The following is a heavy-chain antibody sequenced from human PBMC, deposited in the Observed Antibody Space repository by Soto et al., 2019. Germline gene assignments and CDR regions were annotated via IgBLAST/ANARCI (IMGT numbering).Heavy chain of an antibody. J-gene: IGHJ4*02. D-gene: IGHD3-16*01. CDR1: GDTFTTYT. V-gene: IGHV1-69*06. CDR2: IVPILGAG. CDR3: AREGEGIPAHRY. Sequence: QVQLVQSGAEVKKPGSSVKVSCKASGDTFTTYTINWVRQAPGQGLEWMGGIVPILGAGHYAQKFQGRVTITADRSTTTAYLDLSSLRSDDTAVYYCAREGEGIPAHRYWGQGTLVTVSS.